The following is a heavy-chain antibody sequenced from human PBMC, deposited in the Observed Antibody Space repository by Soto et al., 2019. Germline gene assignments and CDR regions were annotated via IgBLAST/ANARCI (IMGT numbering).Heavy chain of an antibody. CDR1: GGSISSGAFF. CDR3: ARETGMTSPGVRDAFDI. V-gene: IGHV4-30-4*01. D-gene: IGHD2-8*01. CDR2: IYSNGSA. Sequence: QVQVQESGPGLVKPSQTLSLTCTVSGGSISSGAFFWSWIRQSPGKGLEWIGYIYSNGSAYYSRSLEMRLKISMDTPKNQFSLTLSSVTSADSAMYYCARETGMTSPGVRDAFDIWGHGTLVIVSA. J-gene: IGHJ3*02.